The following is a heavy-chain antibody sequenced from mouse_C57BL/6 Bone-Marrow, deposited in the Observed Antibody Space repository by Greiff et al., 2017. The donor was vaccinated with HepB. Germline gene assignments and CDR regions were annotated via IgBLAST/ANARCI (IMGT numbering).Heavy chain of an antibody. CDR1: GYAFTNYL. D-gene: IGHD2-4*01. Sequence: QAQLQQSEAELVRPGTSVKVSCKASGYAFTNYLIEWVKQRPGQGLEWIGVINPGSGGTNYNEKFKGKATLTADKSSSTAYMQLSSLTSEDSAVYFCAGEGDYDPPFAYWGQGTLVTVSA. V-gene: IGHV1-54*01. J-gene: IGHJ3*01. CDR3: AGEGDYDPPFAY. CDR2: INPGSGGT.